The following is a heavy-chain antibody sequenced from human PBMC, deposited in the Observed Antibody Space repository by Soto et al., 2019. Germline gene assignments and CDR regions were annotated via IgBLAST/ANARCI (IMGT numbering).Heavy chain of an antibody. CDR2: IKGDGTNT. D-gene: IGHD5-12*01. CDR1: GFTFSSYW. J-gene: IGHJ4*02. V-gene: IGHV3-74*01. CDR3: ARGLSGYYGFDY. Sequence: GGSLRLSCAASGFTFSSYWMHWVRQVPGKGLVWVSRIKGDGTNTGYADSVKGRFTISRDDVKNTLYLQMNSLRAEDTAVYYCARGLSGYYGFDYWGQGTLVTVSS.